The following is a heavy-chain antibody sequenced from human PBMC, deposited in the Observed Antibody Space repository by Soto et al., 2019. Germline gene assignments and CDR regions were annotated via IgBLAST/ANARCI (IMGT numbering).Heavy chain of an antibody. CDR2: IYSGGST. CDR3: ARVRMGFGELLDYYYYGMDV. D-gene: IGHD3-10*01. V-gene: IGHV3-53*01. CDR1: GFTVSSNY. Sequence: PGGSLRLSCAASGFTVSSNYMSWVRQAPGKGLEWVSVIYSGGSTYYADSVKGRFTISRDNSKNTLYPQMNSLRAEDTAVYYCARVRMGFGELLDYYYYGMDVWGQGTTVTVSS. J-gene: IGHJ6*02.